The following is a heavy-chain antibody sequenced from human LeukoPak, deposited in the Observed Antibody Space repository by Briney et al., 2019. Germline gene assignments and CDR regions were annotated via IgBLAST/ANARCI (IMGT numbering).Heavy chain of an antibody. CDR3: ASADYGGNNWFDP. V-gene: IGHV1-69*05. D-gene: IGHD4-23*01. Sequence: GASVKVSCKASGGTLCSYAISWVRQAPGQGLEWMGGIIPIFGTANYAQKFQGRVTITTDESTSTAYMELSSLRSEDTAVYYCASADYGGNNWFDPWGQGTLVTVSS. J-gene: IGHJ5*02. CDR2: IIPIFGTA. CDR1: GGTLCSYA.